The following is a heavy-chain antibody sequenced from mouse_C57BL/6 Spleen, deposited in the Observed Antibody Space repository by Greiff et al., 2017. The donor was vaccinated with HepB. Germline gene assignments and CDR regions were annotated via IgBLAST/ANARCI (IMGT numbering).Heavy chain of an antibody. CDR1: GFTFSDYY. CDR2: INYDGSST. CDR3: ARVKSNYVGFDY. Sequence: EVKVVESEGGLVQPGSSMKLSCTASGFTFSDYYMAWVRQVPEKGLEWVANINYDGSSTYYLDSLKSRFIISRDNAKNILYLQMSSLKSEDTATYYCARVKSNYVGFDYWGQGTTLTVSS. D-gene: IGHD2-5*01. V-gene: IGHV5-16*01. J-gene: IGHJ2*01.